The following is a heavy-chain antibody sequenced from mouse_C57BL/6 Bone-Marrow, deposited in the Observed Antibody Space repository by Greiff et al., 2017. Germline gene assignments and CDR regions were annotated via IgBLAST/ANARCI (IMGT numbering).Heavy chain of an antibody. CDR1: GYTFTSYW. J-gene: IGHJ2*01. CDR3: ARSGPLVRSFDY. D-gene: IGHD2-14*01. Sequence: QVQLQQPGAELVKPGASVKMSCKASGYTFTSYWITWVKQRPGQGLEWIGDIYPTSGRTNYNEKFKSKAILTVYTSSNTAYMQLSSLTSEDSAVFYCARSGPLVRSFDYWGQGTTLTVSS. CDR2: IYPTSGRT. V-gene: IGHV1-55*01.